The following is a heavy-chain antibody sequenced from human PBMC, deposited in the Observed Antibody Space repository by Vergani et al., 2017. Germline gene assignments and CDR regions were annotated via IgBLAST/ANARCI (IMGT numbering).Heavy chain of an antibody. CDR2: IYYSGST. J-gene: IGHJ5*02. CDR1: GGSISSYY. V-gene: IGHV4-59*01. CDR3: ARSQVYCSSPSCLGWFDP. Sequence: QVQLQESGPGLAKPSETLSPTCTVSGGSISSYYRSWIRQPPGKGLEWIGYIYYSGSTNYNPSFKSRVTISVDTSKNQFSLKLSSVTAADTAVYYCARSQVYCSSPSCLGWFDPWGQGTLVTVSS. D-gene: IGHD2-2*01.